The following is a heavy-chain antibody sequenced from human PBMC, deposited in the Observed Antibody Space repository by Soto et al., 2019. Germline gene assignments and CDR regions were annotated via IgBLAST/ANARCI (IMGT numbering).Heavy chain of an antibody. CDR1: GYTFTSYY. CDR3: ARDQIQLSSPGPFDY. Sequence: ASVKVSCKASGYTFTSYYMHWVRQAPGQGLEWMGIINPSGGSTSYAQKFQGRVTMTRDTSTSTVYMELSSLRSEDTAVYYCARDQIQLSSPGPFDYWGQGTLVTVSS. J-gene: IGHJ4*02. D-gene: IGHD5-18*01. CDR2: INPSGGST. V-gene: IGHV1-46*01.